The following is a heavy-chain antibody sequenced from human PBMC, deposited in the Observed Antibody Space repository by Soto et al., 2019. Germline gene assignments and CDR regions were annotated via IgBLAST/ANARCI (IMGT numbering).Heavy chain of an antibody. CDR1: GFSLSDHY. CDR2: SRNKANSYTT. D-gene: IGHD1-26*01. J-gene: IGHJ4*02. V-gene: IGHV3-72*01. CDR3: ARNVGATWLDY. Sequence: PGGSLRLSCAASGFSLSDHYMDWVRQAPGKGLEWVGRSRNKANSYTTEYAASVKGRFTISRDDSNNSLYLQMNSLKTEDTAVYYCARNVGATWLDYWGQGTLVTVSS.